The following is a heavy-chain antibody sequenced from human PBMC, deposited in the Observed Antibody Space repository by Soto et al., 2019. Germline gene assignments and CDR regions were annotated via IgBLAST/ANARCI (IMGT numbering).Heavy chain of an antibody. CDR1: GGSISSYY. CDR3: ARVYLSDYDILTGYYLGPSWFDP. V-gene: IGHV4-59*01. J-gene: IGHJ5*02. D-gene: IGHD3-9*01. CDR2: IYYSGST. Sequence: SETLSLTCTVSGGSISSYYWSWIRQPPGKGLEWIGYIYYSGSTNYNPSLKSRVTISVDTSKNQFSLKLSSVTAADTAVYYCARVYLSDYDILTGYYLGPSWFDPWGQGTLVTVSS.